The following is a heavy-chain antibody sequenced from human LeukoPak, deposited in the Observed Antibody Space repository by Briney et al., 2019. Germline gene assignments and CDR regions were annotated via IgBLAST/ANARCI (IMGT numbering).Heavy chain of an antibody. D-gene: IGHD6-19*01. J-gene: IGHJ4*02. CDR3: ARVLARVQWLVLNY. CDR2: INAGNGNT. CDR1: GYTFTSYA. Sequence: ASVKVSCKASGYTFTSYAMHWVRQAPGQRLEWMGWINAGNGNTKYSQKFQGRVTITRDTSASTAYMELSSLRSEDTAVYYCARVLARVQWLVLNYWGQGTLVTVSS. V-gene: IGHV1-3*01.